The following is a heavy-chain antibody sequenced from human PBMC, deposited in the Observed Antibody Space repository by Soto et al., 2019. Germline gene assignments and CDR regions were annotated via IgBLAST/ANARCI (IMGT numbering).Heavy chain of an antibody. J-gene: IGHJ4*02. V-gene: IGHV3-53*01. Sequence: EVQLVESGGELIQPGGSLRLSCAASGFAVGGFYMNWVRQAPGKGLEWVSVMFTTGTTYYADPVKGRFTISRDDSKNTLYLQMNSLRAEDTAVYYCARERYSYGFDYWGQGTVVTVSS. CDR2: MFTTGTT. D-gene: IGHD5-18*01. CDR3: ARERYSYGFDY. CDR1: GFAVGGFY.